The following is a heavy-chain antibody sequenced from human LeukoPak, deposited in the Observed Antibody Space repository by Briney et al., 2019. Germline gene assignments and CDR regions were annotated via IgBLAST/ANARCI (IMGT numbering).Heavy chain of an antibody. J-gene: IGHJ6*02. CDR1: GFTFSSYE. CDR2: ISSSGSTI. V-gene: IGHV3-48*03. D-gene: IGHD3-10*01. CDR3: ARDRVTMVRGVITNYYYYGMDV. Sequence: GGSLRLSCAASGFTFSSYEMNWVRQVPGKGLEWVSYISSSGSTIYYADSVKGRFTISRDNAKNSLYLQMNSLRAEDTAVYYCARDRVTMVRGVITNYYYYGMDVWGQGTTVTVSS.